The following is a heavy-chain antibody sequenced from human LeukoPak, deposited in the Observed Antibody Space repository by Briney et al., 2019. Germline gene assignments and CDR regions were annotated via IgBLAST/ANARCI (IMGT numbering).Heavy chain of an antibody. CDR1: GFTFSSYT. CDR2: ISGSGGST. V-gene: IGHV3-23*01. CDR3: AKSFGSYSLFWFDP. J-gene: IGHJ5*02. Sequence: GGSLRLSCAASGFTFSSYTMSWVRHAPGKGLEWVSAISGSGGSTYYADSVKGRFTISRDNSKNTLYLQMNSLRAEDTAVYYCAKSFGSYSLFWFDPWGQGTLVTVSS. D-gene: IGHD1-26*01.